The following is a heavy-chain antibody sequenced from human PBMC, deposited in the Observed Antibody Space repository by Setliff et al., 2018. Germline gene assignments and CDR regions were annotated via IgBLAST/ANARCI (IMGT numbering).Heavy chain of an antibody. D-gene: IGHD6-13*01. J-gene: IGHJ6*03. CDR3: AKDNAYSSSWYYYYYYMDV. CDR1: GFTFSSYA. Sequence: PGGSLRLSCAASGFTFSSYAMSWVRQAPGKGLEWVSAISGSGGRTYYADSVKGRFTISRDNSKNTLYLQMNSLRAEDTAVYYCAKDNAYSSSWYYYYYYMDVRGKGTTVTVSS. V-gene: IGHV3-23*01. CDR2: ISGSGGRT.